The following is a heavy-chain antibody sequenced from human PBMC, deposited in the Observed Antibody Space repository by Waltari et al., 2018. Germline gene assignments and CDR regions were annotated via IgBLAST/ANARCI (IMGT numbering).Heavy chain of an antibody. J-gene: IGHJ4*02. CDR1: GGSISSYY. D-gene: IGHD3-22*01. V-gene: IGHV4-4*09. Sequence: QVQLQESGPGLVKPSETLSLTCTVSGGSISSYYWSWIRQPPGKGLEWIGYIYPRRSTNYNPSLKSRVTIAVDTSKNQFSLKLSSVTAADTAVYYCARAATYYYDSSGPNPRAYYFDYWGQGTLVTVSS. CDR3: ARAATYYYDSSGPNPRAYYFDY. CDR2: IYPRRST.